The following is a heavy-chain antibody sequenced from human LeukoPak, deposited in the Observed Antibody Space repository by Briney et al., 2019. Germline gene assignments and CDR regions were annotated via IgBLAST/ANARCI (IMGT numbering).Heavy chain of an antibody. V-gene: IGHV3-7*01. Sequence: GGSLRLSCAASGFTFSSCAMSWVRQAPGKGLEWVANIKEDGSVQYYVDSVEGRLTISRDNAKNSLYLQMTSLRGEDTAVYYCARVRPGNYFDYWGQGTLVTVSS. CDR1: GFTFSSCA. D-gene: IGHD3-10*01. CDR3: ARVRPGNYFDY. CDR2: IKEDGSVQ. J-gene: IGHJ4*02.